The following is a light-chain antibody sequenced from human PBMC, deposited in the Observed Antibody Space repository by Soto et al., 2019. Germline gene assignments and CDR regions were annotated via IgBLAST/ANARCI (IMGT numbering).Light chain of an antibody. CDR3: CSYAGRYTWV. V-gene: IGLV2-11*01. CDR1: SSDVGGSDY. CDR2: VVS. J-gene: IGLJ3*02. Sequence: QSALTQPRSVSGSPGQSVTISCTGVSSDVGGSDYVSWYQQYPGKAPKVMIYVVSRRPSGVPDRFSGSKSGNTASLTISGLQAEDEADYYCCSYAGRYTWVFGGGTKLTVL.